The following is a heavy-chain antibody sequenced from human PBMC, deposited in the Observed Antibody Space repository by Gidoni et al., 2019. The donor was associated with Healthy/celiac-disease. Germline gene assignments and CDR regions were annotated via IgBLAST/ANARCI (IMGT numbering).Heavy chain of an antibody. CDR3: ATLGAGINADY. CDR1: GYSCTSYW. CDR2: IDPIDSYA. Sequence: EVQLVQSGAEVTKPGESLRIPCRGSGYSCTSYWIIWVRQMPVKVLEWMGRIDPIDSYADYSLSFQGHVTISADKSISTAYLQWSSLRASDTAMYYCATLGAGINADYWGQGTLVTVSS. V-gene: IGHV5-10-1*03. D-gene: IGHD1-20*01. J-gene: IGHJ4*02.